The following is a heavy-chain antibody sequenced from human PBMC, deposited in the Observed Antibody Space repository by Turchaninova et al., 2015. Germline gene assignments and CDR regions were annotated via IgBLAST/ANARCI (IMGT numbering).Heavy chain of an antibody. CDR1: GLSLRNAKMG. CDR2: IFSNDEK. J-gene: IGHJ4*02. CDR3: ARKPLGWALDY. Sequence: QVTLKESGPVLVKPTETLTLTCTVSGLSLRNAKMGGSWIRQPPGKALAWLAHIFSNDEKSYSTSLKSRLTISKDTSKSQVVLTMTNMDPVDTATYYCARKPLGWALDYWGQGTLVTVSS. D-gene: IGHD6-19*01. V-gene: IGHV2-26*01.